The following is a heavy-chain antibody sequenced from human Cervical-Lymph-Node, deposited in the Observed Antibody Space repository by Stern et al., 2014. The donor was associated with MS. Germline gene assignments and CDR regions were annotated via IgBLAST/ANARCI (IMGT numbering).Heavy chain of an antibody. V-gene: IGHV3-30-3*01. D-gene: IGHD3-10*01. CDR1: GFNFSSYA. J-gene: IGHJ6*02. Sequence: DQLVESGGGVVQPGRALRLSCAATGFNFSSYAMQWVRQAPGKGLEWLAVISYDGSKAYYTESVKGRFTVSRDNSKNSLFLQVSSLRPEDTAEYYCARDLVWFGELDWGAMDVWGHGTTVTVS. CDR3: ARDLVWFGELDWGAMDV. CDR2: ISYDGSKA.